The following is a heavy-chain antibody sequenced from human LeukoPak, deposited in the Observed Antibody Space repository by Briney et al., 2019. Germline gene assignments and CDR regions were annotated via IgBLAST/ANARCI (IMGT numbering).Heavy chain of an antibody. CDR1: GYTFTGYY. Sequence: ASVKVSCKASGYTFTGYYMHWVRQAPGQGLEWMGWINPNSGGTNYAQKFQGRVTITADKSTSTAYMELSSLRSEDTAVYYCATENNNYYDSHHAFDIWGQGTMVTVSS. D-gene: IGHD3-22*01. CDR2: INPNSGGT. CDR3: ATENNNYYDSHHAFDI. J-gene: IGHJ3*02. V-gene: IGHV1-2*02.